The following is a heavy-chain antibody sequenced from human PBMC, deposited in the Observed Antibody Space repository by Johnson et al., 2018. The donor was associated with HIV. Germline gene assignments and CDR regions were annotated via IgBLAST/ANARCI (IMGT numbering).Heavy chain of an antibody. D-gene: IGHD2-8*02. Sequence: QVQLVESGGGSVKSGGSLRVSCAASGFTFSSYWMSWVRQAPGKGLEWVAVISYDGSNQYYLDSVKGRFTISRDNSKNTLYLQMNSLRAEDTAVYYCAKARGRRYCTGVDIWGQGTMVTVSS. CDR2: ISYDGSNQ. J-gene: IGHJ3*02. CDR1: GFTFSSYW. CDR3: AKARGRRYCTGVDI. V-gene: IGHV3-30*18.